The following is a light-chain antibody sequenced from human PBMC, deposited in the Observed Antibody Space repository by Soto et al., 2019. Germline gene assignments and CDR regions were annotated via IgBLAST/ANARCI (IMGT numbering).Light chain of an antibody. Sequence: IQLTQSPSFLSASVGDRVTTTCRASQGISSDLAWYQQNPGKAPKLLIYAASTLQNGVPSTFSGSGSGTEFTLTISSLQPEDFGTYYCQQFKSYPITFGQGTRLEIK. CDR2: AAS. CDR3: QQFKSYPIT. V-gene: IGKV1-9*01. CDR1: QGISSD. J-gene: IGKJ5*01.